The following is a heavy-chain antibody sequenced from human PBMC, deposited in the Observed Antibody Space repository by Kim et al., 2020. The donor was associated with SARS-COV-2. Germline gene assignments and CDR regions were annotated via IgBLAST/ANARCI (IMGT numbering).Heavy chain of an antibody. CDR2: IKQDGSEK. J-gene: IGHJ4*02. CDR3: ARVKVTLDY. CDR1: GFTFTTYW. D-gene: IGHD2-21*02. Sequence: GGSLRLSCAASGFTFTTYWMNWVRQAPGKGLEWMANIKQDGSEKYYADSVKGRFIISRDNAKNSLYLQMNNLRADDTAVYYCARVKVTLDYWGQGTLVTVSS. V-gene: IGHV3-7*01.